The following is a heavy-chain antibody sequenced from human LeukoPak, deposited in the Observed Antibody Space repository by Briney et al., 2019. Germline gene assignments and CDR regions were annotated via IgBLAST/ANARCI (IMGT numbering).Heavy chain of an antibody. J-gene: IGHJ4*02. CDR3: AKGRGGGYYTPFDY. V-gene: IGHV3-23*01. Sequence: PGGSLRLSCAASGFTFSSYAMSWVRQAPGKGLEWVSVISDSGGSTYYADSVKGRFTISRDNSKNTLHLQMNSLRAEDTAVYYCAKGRGGGYYTPFDYWGQGTLVTVSS. D-gene: IGHD3-3*01. CDR1: GFTFSSYA. CDR2: ISDSGGST.